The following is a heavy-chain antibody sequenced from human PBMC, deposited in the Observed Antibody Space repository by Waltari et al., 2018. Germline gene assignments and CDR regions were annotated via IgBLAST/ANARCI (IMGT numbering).Heavy chain of an antibody. CDR1: GFTFSSYA. CDR3: ARDVATLRDY. J-gene: IGHJ4*02. CDR2: ISYDGSNK. Sequence: QVQLVESGGGVVQPGRSLRLSCAASGFTFSSYAMHWVRQAPGKGLEWVAVISYDGSNKYYADSVKGRFTISRDNSKNTLYLQMNSLRAEDTAVYYCARDVATLRDYWGQGTLVTVSS. D-gene: IGHD5-12*01. V-gene: IGHV3-30-3*01.